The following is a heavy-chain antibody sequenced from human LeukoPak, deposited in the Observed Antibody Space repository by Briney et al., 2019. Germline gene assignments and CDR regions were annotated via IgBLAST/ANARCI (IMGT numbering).Heavy chain of an antibody. CDR1: GGSINSYY. CDR2: MYYSGGT. V-gene: IGHV4-59*01. Sequence: PSETLSLTCTVSGGSINSYYWSWIRQPPGKGLEWIGHMYYSGGTNYNPSLKSRVTISVDTSKNQFSLKLSSVTAADTAVYYCARGYYYGMDVWGQGTTVTVSS. J-gene: IGHJ6*02. CDR3: ARGYYYGMDV.